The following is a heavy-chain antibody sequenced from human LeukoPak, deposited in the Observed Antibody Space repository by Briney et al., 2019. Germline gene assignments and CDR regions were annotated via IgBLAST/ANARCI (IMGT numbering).Heavy chain of an antibody. J-gene: IGHJ6*02. D-gene: IGHD2-21*02. CDR3: ARDLAYCGGDCYSYYYGMDV. CDR1: GFTFSSYG. CDR2: IWYDGSNK. Sequence: PGRSLRLSCAASGFTFSSYGMHWVRQAPGKGLEWVAVIWYDGSNKYYADSVKGRFTISRDNSKNTLYLQMNSLRAEDTAVYYCARDLAYCGGDCYSYYYGMDVWGQGTTVTVSS. V-gene: IGHV3-33*01.